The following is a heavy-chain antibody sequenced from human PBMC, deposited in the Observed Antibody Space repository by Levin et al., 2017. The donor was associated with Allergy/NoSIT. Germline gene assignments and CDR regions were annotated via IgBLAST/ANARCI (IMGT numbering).Heavy chain of an antibody. CDR2: ISSSSSTI. V-gene: IGHV3-48*02. Sequence: QSGGSLRLSCAASGFTFSSHNMNWVRQAPGKGLEWVSYISSSSSTIYYAESVKGRFTISRDNAKKSLYLQMNSLRDADTAVYYCARQTGGDLRTLDYWGQGTLVTVSS. D-gene: IGHD4-17*01. CDR1: GFTFSSHN. J-gene: IGHJ4*02. CDR3: ARQTGGDLRTLDY.